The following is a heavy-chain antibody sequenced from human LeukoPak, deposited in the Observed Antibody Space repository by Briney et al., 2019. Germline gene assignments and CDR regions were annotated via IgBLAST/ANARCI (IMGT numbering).Heavy chain of an antibody. Sequence: GGSLRLSCAASGLIFSSYWMGWVRQAPGEGLEWVANIKQDGSEKRYVDPVKGRFTISRDNAKNSLYLQMNSLRAEDTGVYYCVRAPATNEWRCMDYWGQGTLVTVSS. V-gene: IGHV3-7*01. CDR1: GLIFSSYW. D-gene: IGHD2-8*02. CDR2: IKQDGSEK. CDR3: VRAPATNEWRCMDY. J-gene: IGHJ4*02.